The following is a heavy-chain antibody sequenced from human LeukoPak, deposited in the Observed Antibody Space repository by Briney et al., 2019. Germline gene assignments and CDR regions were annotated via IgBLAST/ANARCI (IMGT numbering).Heavy chain of an antibody. J-gene: IGHJ4*02. CDR1: EFTFSDYY. Sequence: GGSLRLSCVASEFTFSDYYMSWIRQAPGKGLEWVGRIKSKTDGGTTDYAAPVKGRFTISRDDSKNTLYLQMNSLKTEDTAVYYCTTDKTISGSSWYRLQFEITNDYWGQGTLVTVSS. V-gene: IGHV3-15*01. CDR2: IKSKTDGGTT. CDR3: TTDKTISGSSWYRLQFEITNDY. D-gene: IGHD6-13*01.